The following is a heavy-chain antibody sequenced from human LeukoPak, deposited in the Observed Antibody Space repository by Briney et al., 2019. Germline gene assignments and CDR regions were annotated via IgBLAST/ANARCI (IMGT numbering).Heavy chain of an antibody. CDR2: IKQDGSEK. J-gene: IGHJ4*02. V-gene: IGHV3-7*01. Sequence: GGSLRLSCAASGFTFNGYWMTWVRQAPGKGLEWVANIKQDGSEKYYVDSVKGRFTISRDNAKNSLYLQMNGLRAEDTAVYYCAREYDLGLQYYFDYWGQGTLVTVSS. CDR3: AREYDLGLQYYFDY. D-gene: IGHD3-3*01. CDR1: GFTFNGYW.